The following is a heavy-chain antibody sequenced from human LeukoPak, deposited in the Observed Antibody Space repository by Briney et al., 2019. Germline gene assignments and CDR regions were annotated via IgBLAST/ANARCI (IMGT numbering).Heavy chain of an antibody. Sequence: SGGSLRLSCAVSGFSVNDNYMSWVRQAPGKGLQWASVMFPDGRTYYADSVKGRFAISRDLARNTLLLQMHSLRADDTAVHYCARTNPVYGDYDYWGQGTLVTVSS. V-gene: IGHV3-53*01. CDR3: ARTNPVYGDYDY. CDR1: GFSVNDNY. J-gene: IGHJ4*02. D-gene: IGHD4-17*01. CDR2: MFPDGRT.